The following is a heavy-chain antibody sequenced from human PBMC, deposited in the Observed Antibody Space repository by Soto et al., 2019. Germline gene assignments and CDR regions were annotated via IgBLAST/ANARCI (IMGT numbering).Heavy chain of an antibody. CDR1: GFTFSNNA. CDR2: IPYDGSNK. V-gene: IGHV3-30*18. CDR3: AKRVGGDGWAPGY. D-gene: IGHD3-10*01. Sequence: QVQLVESGGGVVQPGRSLRLSCAASGFTFSNNAMHWVRQPPGKGLEWVAAIPYDGSNKYYADSVKGRFTISRDNSKNTLYLQMNSLRAGDTAVYYCAKRVGGDGWAPGYWGQGTLVTVSS. J-gene: IGHJ4*02.